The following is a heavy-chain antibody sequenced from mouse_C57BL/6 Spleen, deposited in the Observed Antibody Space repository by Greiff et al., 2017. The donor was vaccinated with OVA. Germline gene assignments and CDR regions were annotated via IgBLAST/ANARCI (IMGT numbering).Heavy chain of an antibody. CDR2: IYPGDGDP. CDR3: ARDGLLRAMDY. CDR1: GYAFSSSW. D-gene: IGHD2-3*01. J-gene: IGHJ4*01. V-gene: IGHV1-82*01. Sequence: VQLQQSGPELVKPGASVKISCKASGYAFSSSWMNWVKPRPGKGLEWIGRIYPGDGDPNYNGKFKGKATLTADKSSSTAYMQLSSLTSEDSAVYFCARDGLLRAMDYWGQGTSVTVSS.